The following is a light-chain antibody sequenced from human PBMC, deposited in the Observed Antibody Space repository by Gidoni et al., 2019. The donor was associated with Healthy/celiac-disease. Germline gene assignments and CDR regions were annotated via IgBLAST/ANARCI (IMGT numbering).Light chain of an antibody. J-gene: IGKJ3*01. V-gene: IGKV1-39*01. CDR3: QQSYSTPVT. CDR1: QSISSY. CDR2: AAS. Sequence: DIQMTQSPSSLSASVGDRVTITCRASQSISSYLNWYQQKPGKAPKLLIYAASSLQSGVPSRFSGSGSVTDFTLTISSLQPEDFATYYCQQSYSTPVTFGPXTKVDIK.